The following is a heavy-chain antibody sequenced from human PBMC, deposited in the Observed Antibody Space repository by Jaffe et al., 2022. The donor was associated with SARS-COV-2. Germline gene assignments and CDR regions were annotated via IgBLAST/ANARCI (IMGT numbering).Heavy chain of an antibody. J-gene: IGHJ6*03. V-gene: IGHV5-51*01. Sequence: EVQLVQSGAEVKKPGESLKISCKGSGYSFTSYWIGWVRQMPGKGLEWMGIIYPGDSDTRYSPSFQGQVTISADKSISTAYLQWSSLKASDTAMYYCARHRDGDYYDSSGYYRPPNYYYYYMDVWGKGTTVTVSS. CDR1: GYSFTSYW. D-gene: IGHD3-22*01. CDR3: ARHRDGDYYDSSGYYRPPNYYYYYMDV. CDR2: IYPGDSDT.